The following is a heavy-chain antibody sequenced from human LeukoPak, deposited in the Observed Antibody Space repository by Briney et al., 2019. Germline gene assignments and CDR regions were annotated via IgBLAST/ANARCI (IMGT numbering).Heavy chain of an antibody. V-gene: IGHV3-23*01. D-gene: IGHD4-11*01. CDR3: TGHHQAYSRTY. CDR1: AFTFSNHG. CDR2: ISPRGDIT. Sequence: GGSLRLSCAASAFTFSNHGMNWVRQAPGKGLQWVSGISPRGDITYYADSVKGRFTISRDNAKGTLYLQMSSLRAEDTAVYYCTGHHQAYSRTYWGQGTLVTGSS. J-gene: IGHJ4*02.